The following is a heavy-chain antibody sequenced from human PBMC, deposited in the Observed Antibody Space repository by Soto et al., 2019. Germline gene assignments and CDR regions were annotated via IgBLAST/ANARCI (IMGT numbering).Heavy chain of an antibody. D-gene: IGHD1-20*01. V-gene: IGHV1-8*02. CDR1: GYTFTSYD. CDR2: MTPNSGDT. Sequence: QVQLVQSGAEVKKPGASVKVSCKASGYTFTSYDINWVRQAPGQGLEWVGWMTPNSGDTGYAQTFQGRVTLTRDTSRSTAYMELSSLTSEDTAVYYCARNLYNTGSFDHWGQGTLVIVSS. CDR3: ARNLYNTGSFDH. J-gene: IGHJ4*02.